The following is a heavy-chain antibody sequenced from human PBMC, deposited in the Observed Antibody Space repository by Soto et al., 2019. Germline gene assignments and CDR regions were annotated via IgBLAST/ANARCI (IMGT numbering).Heavy chain of an antibody. CDR1: GYTFTSYG. V-gene: IGHV1-18*01. CDR3: ARDKARWEWLVLGY. Sequence: ASVKVSCKASGYTFTSYGISWVRQAPGQGLEWMGWISAYNGNTNYAQKLQGRVTMTTDTSTSTAYMELRSLGSDDTAVYYCARDKARWEWLVLGYWGQGTLVTVSS. J-gene: IGHJ4*02. CDR2: ISAYNGNT. D-gene: IGHD6-19*01.